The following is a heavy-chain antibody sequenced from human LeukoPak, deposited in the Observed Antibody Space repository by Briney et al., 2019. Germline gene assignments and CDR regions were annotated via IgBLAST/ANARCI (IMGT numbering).Heavy chain of an antibody. CDR3: ARDSLRTAIAMAGGNWFDP. V-gene: IGHV1-46*01. CDR2: INTSGGST. J-gene: IGHJ5*02. CDR1: GYTFTGYH. D-gene: IGHD6-19*01. Sequence: ASVKVSCKASGYTFTGYHMHWMRQAPGHGLEWMGIINTSGGSTTYAEKFQGRVTMTRDTSTSTVYMELSSLRSEDTAVYYCARDSLRTAIAMAGGNWFDPWGQGTLVTVSS.